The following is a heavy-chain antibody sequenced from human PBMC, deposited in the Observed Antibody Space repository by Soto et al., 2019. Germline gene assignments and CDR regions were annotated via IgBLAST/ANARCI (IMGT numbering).Heavy chain of an antibody. D-gene: IGHD3-10*01. CDR3: ASDKSGPIDY. Sequence: QVQLVQSGPEVKKPGASVKVSCKASGYTFTNYYMHWVRQAPGQGLEWMGIIYPSGSTRSNAQKFQGRVTMTWDTSTSTVYMELNILRSEDTAVYYCASDKSGPIDYWGQGTLVTVSS. CDR1: GYTFTNYY. V-gene: IGHV1-46*01. J-gene: IGHJ4*02. CDR2: IYPSGSTR.